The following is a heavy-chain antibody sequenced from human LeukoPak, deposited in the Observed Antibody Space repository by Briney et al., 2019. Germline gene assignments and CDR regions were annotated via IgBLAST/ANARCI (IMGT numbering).Heavy chain of an antibody. CDR1: GYTFSSYW. CDR3: SRLLSRGWSDDY. J-gene: IGHJ4*02. CDR2: IYPGDSDT. D-gene: IGHD6-19*01. V-gene: IGHV5-51*01. Sequence: HGESLKISCKGSGYTFSSYWIGWVRQMPGKGLEWMGLIYPGDSDTRYSPSFQGQVTISADKSIRTAYLQWSSLKASDTAMYYCSRLLSRGWSDDYWGRGTLVTVSS.